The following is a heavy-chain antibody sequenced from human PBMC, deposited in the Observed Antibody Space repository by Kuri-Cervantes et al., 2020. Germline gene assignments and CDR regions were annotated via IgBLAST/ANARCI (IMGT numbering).Heavy chain of an antibody. Sequence: SQTLSLTCGVYGGSFSGYYWNWIRQPPGKGLEWIGEINHSGSTNYNPSLKSRVTISVDTSKNQFSLKLSSVTAADTAVYYCAREMYYYDSSGKGQNWFDPWGQGTQVTVSS. D-gene: IGHD3-22*01. J-gene: IGHJ5*02. CDR3: AREMYYYDSSGKGQNWFDP. V-gene: IGHV4-34*01. CDR1: GGSFSGYY. CDR2: INHSGST.